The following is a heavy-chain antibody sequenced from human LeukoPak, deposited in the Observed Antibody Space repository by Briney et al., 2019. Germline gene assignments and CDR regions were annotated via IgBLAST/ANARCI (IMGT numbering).Heavy chain of an antibody. CDR2: ISPYKDNT. J-gene: IGHJ3*02. CDR1: GYTFNRYG. V-gene: IGHV1-18*01. Sequence: ASVTVSCKASGYTFNRYGINWVRQAPGQGLEWMGWISPYKDNTNYAQKHQGRVTMTTDTSTSTAYMELRSLRSDDTAVYYCARDRGATVTLGTFEIWGQGTMVTVSS. D-gene: IGHD4-17*01. CDR3: ARDRGATVTLGTFEI.